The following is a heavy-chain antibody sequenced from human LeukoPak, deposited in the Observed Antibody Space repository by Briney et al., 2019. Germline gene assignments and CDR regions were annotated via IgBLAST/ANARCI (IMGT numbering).Heavy chain of an antibody. V-gene: IGHV3-74*01. CDR1: GFTFSSYW. D-gene: IGHD4-17*01. Sequence: PGGSLRLSCAASGFTFSSYWMHWVRQAPGKRLVWVSRINGDGSSATYADSVKGRFTISRDSAKNTVYLQMNSLRAEDTAVYYCARPQHGDLYAFGIWGQGTMVTVSS. CDR2: INGDGSSA. J-gene: IGHJ3*02. CDR3: ARPQHGDLYAFGI.